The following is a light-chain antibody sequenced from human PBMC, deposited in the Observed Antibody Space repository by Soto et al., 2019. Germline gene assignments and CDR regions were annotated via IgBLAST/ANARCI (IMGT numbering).Light chain of an antibody. J-gene: IGKJ1*01. Sequence: EIVLAQSPGTLSLSPGERATLSCRASQSVSSSYLAWYQQKPGQAPRPLIYGASSRATGIPDRFSGSGSGTDFTLTISRLEPEDFAVYYCQQYGSSPTWTFGQGTKVDIK. CDR1: QSVSSSY. CDR2: GAS. V-gene: IGKV3-20*01. CDR3: QQYGSSPTWT.